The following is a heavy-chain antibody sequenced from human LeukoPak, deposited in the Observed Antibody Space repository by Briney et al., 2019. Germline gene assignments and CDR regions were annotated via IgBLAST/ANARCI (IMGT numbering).Heavy chain of an antibody. CDR2: IVVGSGNT. Sequence: SVKVSCKASGFTFNRSAVQWVRQARGQRLEWIGWIVVGSGNTNYAQKFQERVTITRDMSTNTAYMELSSLRSEDTAVYYCAAVSRITMVRGPNSGDAFDIWGQGTMVTVSS. V-gene: IGHV1-58*01. CDR1: GFTFNRSA. D-gene: IGHD3-10*01. CDR3: AAVSRITMVRGPNSGDAFDI. J-gene: IGHJ3*02.